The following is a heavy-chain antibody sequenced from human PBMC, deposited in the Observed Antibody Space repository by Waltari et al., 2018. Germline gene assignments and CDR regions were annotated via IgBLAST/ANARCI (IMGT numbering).Heavy chain of an antibody. Sequence: QLQLQESGPGLVKPSETLSLTCTVSGGSISSSSYYWGWIRQPPGKGLEWIGSIYYSGSTYYNPALKSRVTISVDTSKNQFSLKLSSVTAADTAVYYCASPFPYSSSSSPDYWGQGTLVTVSS. CDR1: GGSISSSSYY. V-gene: IGHV4-39*01. D-gene: IGHD6-6*01. CDR2: IYYSGST. J-gene: IGHJ4*02. CDR3: ASPFPYSSSSSPDY.